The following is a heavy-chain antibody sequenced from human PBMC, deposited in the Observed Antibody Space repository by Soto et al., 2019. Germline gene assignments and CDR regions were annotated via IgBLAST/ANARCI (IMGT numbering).Heavy chain of an antibody. D-gene: IGHD3-22*01. CDR2: IYYSGST. CDR3: ERENVYDSSDY. V-gene: IGHV4-30-4*01. CDR1: GGSISSGDYY. J-gene: IGHJ4*02. Sequence: SETLSLTCTVSGGSISSGDYYWSWIRQPPGKGLEWIGYIYYSGSTYYNPSLKSRVTISVDTSKNQFSLKLSSVTAADTAVYYCERENVYDSSDYWGQGTLVTVSS.